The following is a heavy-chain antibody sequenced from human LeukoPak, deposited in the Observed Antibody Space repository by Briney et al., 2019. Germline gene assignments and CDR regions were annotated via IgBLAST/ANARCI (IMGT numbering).Heavy chain of an antibody. CDR1: GFSFAKYA. CDR3: AKGGLPEEDYYYYYMDV. J-gene: IGHJ6*03. Sequence: GGSLRLSCAASGFSFAKYAMNWVRQAPGKGLEWVSSISGSAYRGGATNYADSVKGRFTISRDNSKNTLYLQMNSLRAEDTAVYYCAKGGLPEEDYYYYYMDVWGKGTTVTVSS. V-gene: IGHV3-23*01. D-gene: IGHD1-14*01. CDR2: ISGSAYRGGAT.